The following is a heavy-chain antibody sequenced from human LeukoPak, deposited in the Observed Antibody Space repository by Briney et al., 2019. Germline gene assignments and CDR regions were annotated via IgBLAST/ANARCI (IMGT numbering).Heavy chain of an antibody. J-gene: IGHJ4*02. CDR3: AREGDYGDWYYFDY. Sequence: SETLSLTCTVSGGSISSSSYYWGWIRQPPGKGLEWIGSIYYSGSTYYNPSLKSRVTISVDTSKNQFSLKLSSVTAADTAVYYCAREGDYGDWYYFDYWGQGTLVTVSS. CDR1: GGSISSSSYY. V-gene: IGHV4-39*07. CDR2: IYYSGST. D-gene: IGHD4-17*01.